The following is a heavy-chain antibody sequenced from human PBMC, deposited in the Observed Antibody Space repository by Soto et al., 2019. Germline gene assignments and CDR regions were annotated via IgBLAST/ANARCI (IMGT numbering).Heavy chain of an antibody. CDR3: NRGSEYDFWSGYL. V-gene: IGHV1-69*06. CDR2: IVPMFGTS. Sequence: QERLVQAGAEVRKPGSSVKVSCKVTGGTSTRYAISWVRQAPGQGLEWMGGIVPMFGTSKYAQKFQGRVKITADTATNIAYMELRSLRSEDTAVYYCNRGSEYDFWSGYLWGQGTLVSVSS. D-gene: IGHD3-3*01. J-gene: IGHJ4*02. CDR1: GGTSTRYA.